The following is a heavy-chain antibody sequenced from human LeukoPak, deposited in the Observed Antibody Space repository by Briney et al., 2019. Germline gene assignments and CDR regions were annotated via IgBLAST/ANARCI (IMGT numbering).Heavy chain of an antibody. D-gene: IGHD6-13*01. CDR3: ARGIAASGDDY. V-gene: IGHV1-69*04. CDR1: GGTFSSYA. CDR2: IIPILGIA. J-gene: IGHJ4*02. Sequence: GSSVKASCKASGGTFSSYAISWVRQAPGQGLEWMGRIIPILGIANYAQKFQGRVTITADKSTSTAYMELSSLRSEDTAVYYCARGIAASGDDYWGQGTLVTVSS.